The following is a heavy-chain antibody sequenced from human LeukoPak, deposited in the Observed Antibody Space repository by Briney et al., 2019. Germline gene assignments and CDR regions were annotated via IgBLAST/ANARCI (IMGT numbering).Heavy chain of an antibody. D-gene: IGHD6-19*01. Sequence: GGSLRLSCAASGFSFSDAWMNWVRQAPGKGLEWVGHIKSKVDGGTPDYVAPVKGRFTISRDDSKNTLYLQMNSLKTEDTAVYYCTTDRRQWLFSTWGQGTLVTVSS. J-gene: IGHJ5*02. CDR1: GFSFSDAW. CDR2: IKSKVDGGTP. CDR3: TTDRRQWLFST. V-gene: IGHV3-15*07.